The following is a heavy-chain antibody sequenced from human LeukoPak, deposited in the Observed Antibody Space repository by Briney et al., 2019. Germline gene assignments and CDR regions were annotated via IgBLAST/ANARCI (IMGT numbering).Heavy chain of an antibody. CDR2: IYYSGST. D-gene: IGHD6-19*01. CDR1: GGSISSYY. CDR3: AREPARTVAGID. J-gene: IGHJ4*02. V-gene: IGHV4-59*12. Sequence: PSETLSLTCTVSGGSISSYYWSWIRQPPGKGLEWIGYIYYSGSTNYNPSLKSRVTISVDTSKNQFSLKLSSVTAADTAVYYCAREPARTVAGIDWGQGTLVTVSS.